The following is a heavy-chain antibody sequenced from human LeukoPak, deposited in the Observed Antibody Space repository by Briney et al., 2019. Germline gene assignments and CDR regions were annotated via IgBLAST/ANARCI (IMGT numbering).Heavy chain of an antibody. Sequence: GSLRLSCEASGFTFSSYWMHWVRQAPGKGLVWVSRITPDGSSTGYADSVKGRFTISRDNAKNTLYLQMNSLRAEDTAVYHCVRVGVATFYYWGQGTLVTVSS. CDR2: ITPDGSST. CDR3: VRVGVATFYY. V-gene: IGHV3-74*01. D-gene: IGHD5-12*01. J-gene: IGHJ4*02. CDR1: GFTFSSYW.